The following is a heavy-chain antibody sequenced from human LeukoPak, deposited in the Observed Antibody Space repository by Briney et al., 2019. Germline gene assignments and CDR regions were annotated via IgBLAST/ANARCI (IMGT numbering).Heavy chain of an antibody. CDR1: GGSISSSSYY. V-gene: IGHV4-39*07. D-gene: IGHD1-26*01. J-gene: IGHJ3*02. Sequence: SETLSLTCSVSGGSISSSSYYWGWIRQSPGKGLEWIGNIYYSGSTYYNPSLKSRVTISVDTSKNQFSLKLSSVPSADTAVYYCARDSPQLGATAYDAFDIWGQGTMVTVSS. CDR2: IYYSGST. CDR3: ARDSPQLGATAYDAFDI.